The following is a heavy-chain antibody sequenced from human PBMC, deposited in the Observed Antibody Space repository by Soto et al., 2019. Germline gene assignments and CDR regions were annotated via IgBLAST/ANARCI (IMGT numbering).Heavy chain of an antibody. CDR1: GYTFTSYA. J-gene: IGHJ3*02. Sequence: ASVKVSCKASGYTFTSYAMHWVRQAPGQRLEWMGWINAGNGNTKYSQKFQGRVTITRDTSASTAYMELSSLRSEDTAVYYCARDLRIVVVQAAMRLSAFDIWGQGTMVTVS. V-gene: IGHV1-3*01. CDR3: ARDLRIVVVQAAMRLSAFDI. CDR2: INAGNGNT. D-gene: IGHD2-2*01.